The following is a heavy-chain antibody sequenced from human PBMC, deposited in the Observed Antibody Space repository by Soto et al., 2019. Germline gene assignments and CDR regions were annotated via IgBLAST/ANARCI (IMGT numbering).Heavy chain of an antibody. Sequence: GESLKISCKGSGYSFTSYWISGVRQMPGKGLEWMGRIDPSDSYTNYSPSFQGHVTISADKSISTAYLQCSSLKPSDTAMYYCARFKEDSGMDVWGQGTTVTVYS. J-gene: IGHJ6*02. V-gene: IGHV5-10-1*01. CDR2: IDPSDSYT. CDR1: GYSFTSYW. CDR3: ARFKEDSGMDV.